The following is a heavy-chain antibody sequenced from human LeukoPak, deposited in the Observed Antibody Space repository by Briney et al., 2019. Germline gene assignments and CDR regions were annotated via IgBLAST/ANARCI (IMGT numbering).Heavy chain of an antibody. V-gene: IGHV3-53*01. CDR1: GFTFSNFG. D-gene: IGHD2-2*01. Sequence: PGGSLRLSCAASGFTFSNFGINWVRQAPGKGLEWVSVIYSDGSTYYADSVKGRFTISRDNSKNTLYLQMNSLRAEDTAVYYCARDWGYCSSTSCHVFDYWGQGTLVTVSS. J-gene: IGHJ4*02. CDR3: ARDWGYCSSTSCHVFDY. CDR2: IYSDGST.